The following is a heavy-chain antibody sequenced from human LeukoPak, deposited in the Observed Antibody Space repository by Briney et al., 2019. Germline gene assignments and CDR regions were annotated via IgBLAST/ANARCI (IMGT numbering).Heavy chain of an antibody. CDR2: INPADSVT. CDR3: ARRYCSGGTCYYFDY. CDR1: GYSFTTYW. Sequence: GESLKISCKASGYSFTTYWIGWVRQMPGKGLEWMGIINPADSVTIYSPSFQGQVTISADKSITTAYLQWSSLKASDTAMYYCARRYCSGGTCYYFDYWGQGALVTVSS. D-gene: IGHD2-15*01. V-gene: IGHV5-51*01. J-gene: IGHJ4*02.